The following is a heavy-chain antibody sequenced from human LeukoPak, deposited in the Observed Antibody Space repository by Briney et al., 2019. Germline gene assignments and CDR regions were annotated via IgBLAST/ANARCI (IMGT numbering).Heavy chain of an antibody. V-gene: IGHV1-8*01. J-gene: IGHJ4*02. D-gene: IGHD3-3*01. Sequence: ASVKVSCKASGYTFTSYDINWVRQAPGQGLEWMGWMNPNSGNTGYAQKFQGRVTMTRNTSISTAYMELSSLRSEDTAVYYGARGARYVITGNYDFWSGYPGPDYWGQGTLVTVSS. CDR3: ARGARYVITGNYDFWSGYPGPDY. CDR2: MNPNSGNT. CDR1: GYTFTSYD.